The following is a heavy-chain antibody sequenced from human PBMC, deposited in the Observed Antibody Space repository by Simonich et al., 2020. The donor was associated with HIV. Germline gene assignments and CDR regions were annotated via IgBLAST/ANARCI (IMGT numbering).Heavy chain of an antibody. Sequence: QVQLGQSGTEVKKPGASVKVSCKVSGHTLTELSMHWVRQAPGKGLEWMGGVDPEEGKTIYAQEFQGRVTLTEDTSTDTAYMELSSLRSEDTAVYYCATWEIKDNVLTGYTYWYFDLWGRGTLVTVSS. J-gene: IGHJ2*01. D-gene: IGHD3-9*01. CDR2: VDPEEGKT. CDR3: ATWEIKDNVLTGYTYWYFDL. V-gene: IGHV1-24*01. CDR1: GHTLTELS.